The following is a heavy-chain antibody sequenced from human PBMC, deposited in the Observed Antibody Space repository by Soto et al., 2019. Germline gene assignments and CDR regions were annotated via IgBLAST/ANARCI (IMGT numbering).Heavy chain of an antibody. CDR3: ASPPEMVATQSYIGYGA. CDR2: INHSGST. CDR1: GGSFSGYY. Sequence: QVQLQQWGAGLLKPSETLSLTCAVYGGSFSGYYWSWIRQPPGKGLEWIGEINHSGSTNYNPSLKSRVTISVDTSKNQLSLKLSSVTAADTAVYYWASPPEMVATQSYIGYGAWCQGTLVTVSS. V-gene: IGHV4-34*01. D-gene: IGHD5-12*01. J-gene: IGHJ1*01.